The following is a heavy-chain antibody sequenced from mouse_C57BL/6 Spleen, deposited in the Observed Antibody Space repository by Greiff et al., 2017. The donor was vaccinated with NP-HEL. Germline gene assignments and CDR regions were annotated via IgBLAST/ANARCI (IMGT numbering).Heavy chain of an antibody. V-gene: IGHV1-81*01. D-gene: IGHD1-1*01. CDR2: IYPRSGNT. CDR3: ARRIPGSPWFAY. Sequence: VQRVESGAELARPGASVKLSCKASGYTFTSYGISWVKQRTGQGLEWIGEIYPRSGNTYYNEKFKGKATLTADKSSSTAYMELRSLTSEDSAVYFCARRIPGSPWFAYWGQGTLVTVSA. J-gene: IGHJ3*01. CDR1: GYTFTSYG.